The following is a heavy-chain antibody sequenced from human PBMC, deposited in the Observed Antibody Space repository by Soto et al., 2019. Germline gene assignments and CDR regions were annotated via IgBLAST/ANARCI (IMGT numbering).Heavy chain of an antibody. CDR3: ARVDCSTTTCYYSGFDV. Sequence: QVHLEESGGGVVQPGGSLRLSCAGSGFDFSGYTIHWVRQAPGKGLEWVAVISYDGSDKYYADSVKGRFTISRDNAKKTLYLQMNSLRIEDTAVYYCARVDCSTTTCYYSGFDVWGQGTTVTVSS. V-gene: IGHV3-30-3*01. J-gene: IGHJ6*02. D-gene: IGHD2-2*01. CDR1: GFDFSGYT. CDR2: ISYDGSDK.